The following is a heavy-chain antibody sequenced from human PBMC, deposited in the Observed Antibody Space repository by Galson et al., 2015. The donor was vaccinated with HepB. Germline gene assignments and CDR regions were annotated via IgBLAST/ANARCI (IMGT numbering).Heavy chain of an antibody. V-gene: IGHV5-51*01. D-gene: IGHD2-2*01. CDR3: ARHENEPAAIYGWFDP. CDR1: GYSFTSYW. Sequence: QSGAEVKKPGESLKISCKGSGYSFTSYWIGWVRQMPGKGLEWMGIIYPGDSDTRYSPSFQGQVTISADKSISTAYLQWSSLKASDTAMYYCARHENEPAAIYGWFDPWGQGTLVTVSS. CDR2: IYPGDSDT. J-gene: IGHJ5*02.